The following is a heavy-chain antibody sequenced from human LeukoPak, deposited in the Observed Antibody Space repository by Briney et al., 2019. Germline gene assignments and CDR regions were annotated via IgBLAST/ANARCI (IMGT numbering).Heavy chain of an antibody. CDR3: VRAPSVDWYKFQL. D-gene: IGHD1-14*01. J-gene: IGHJ1*01. CDR1: GGSIISGANY. Sequence: YPSQTLSLTCTVSGGSIISGANYWSWIRQRPGRGLEWIGYIYSSGHTYHNPSLRSRVFLSVDTSKRQLSLKLTSVTAADTAVYYCVRAPSVDWYKFQLWGQGTLVTVSS. CDR2: IYSSGHT. V-gene: IGHV4-31*03.